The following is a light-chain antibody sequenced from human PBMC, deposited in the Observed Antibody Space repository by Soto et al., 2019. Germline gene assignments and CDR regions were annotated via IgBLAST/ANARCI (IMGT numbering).Light chain of an antibody. CDR3: QKYNSAPLT. Sequence: DVQMTQSPSSLSAFVGDRVTITCRASQGIDTYLAWFQQKPGKVPKLLIYATSTLQSGVPSRFSGSGSGTDFTLTISSLQPEDIGTYYCQKYNSAPLTFGGGTKVEIK. V-gene: IGKV1-27*01. CDR2: ATS. CDR1: QGIDTY. J-gene: IGKJ4*01.